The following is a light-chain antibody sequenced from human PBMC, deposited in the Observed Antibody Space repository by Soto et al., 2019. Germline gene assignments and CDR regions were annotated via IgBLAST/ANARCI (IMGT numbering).Light chain of an antibody. V-gene: IGKV3-20*01. J-gene: IGKJ2*01. CDR3: QQYGSSSYT. Sequence: EIVLTQSPGTLSLSPGERATLSCRASQSVSSSYLAWYQQNPGQAPRLLIYGASSRATGIPDRFSGSGSGTDFTLTISRLEPEDFAVYFCQQYGSSSYTFGQXXKL. CDR1: QSVSSSY. CDR2: GAS.